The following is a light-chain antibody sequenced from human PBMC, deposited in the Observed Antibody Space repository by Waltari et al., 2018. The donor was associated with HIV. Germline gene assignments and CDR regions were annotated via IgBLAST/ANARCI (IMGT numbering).Light chain of an antibody. Sequence: QSALTQPRSVSGSPGQSVTISCTGTSRAVGDYNSVPWYQQHPGKAPKLMIYDVSKWPPGVPDRFSGSKSGNTASLTISGLQAEDEADYYCCSYAGTYTYVFGTGTKVTVL. V-gene: IGLV2-11*01. J-gene: IGLJ1*01. CDR1: SRAVGDYNS. CDR3: CSYAGTYTYV. CDR2: DVS.